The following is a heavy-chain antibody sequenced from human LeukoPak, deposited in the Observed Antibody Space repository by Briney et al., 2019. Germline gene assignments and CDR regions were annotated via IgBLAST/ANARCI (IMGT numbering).Heavy chain of an antibody. CDR1: GFTFSSYW. Sequence: PGRSLRLSCAASGFTFSSYWMHWVRQAPGKGLVWVSRINSDGSSTSYADSVKGRFTISRDNAKNTLYLQMNSLRAEDTAVYYCARGGITMVRGVIISLFDYWGQGTLVTVSS. D-gene: IGHD3-10*01. V-gene: IGHV3-74*01. CDR3: ARGGITMVRGVIISLFDY. CDR2: INSDGSST. J-gene: IGHJ4*02.